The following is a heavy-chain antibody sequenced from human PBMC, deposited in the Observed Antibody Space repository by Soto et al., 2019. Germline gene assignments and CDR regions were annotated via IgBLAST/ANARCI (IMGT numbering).Heavy chain of an antibody. D-gene: IGHD2-2*01. Sequence: QVQLVQSGAEVKKPGSSVKVSCKASGGTFGSYAISWVRQAPGQGLEGMGGIIPIPGTANYAQKFQGRVTIAADESTSTAYTELRSMRSENPAVYYCARSQGSSTSLEIDYYAYYGMDVWGQGTTVTVSS. J-gene: IGHJ6*02. V-gene: IGHV1-69*01. CDR2: IIPIPGTA. CDR3: ARSQGSSTSLEIDYYAYYGMDV. CDR1: GGTFGSYA.